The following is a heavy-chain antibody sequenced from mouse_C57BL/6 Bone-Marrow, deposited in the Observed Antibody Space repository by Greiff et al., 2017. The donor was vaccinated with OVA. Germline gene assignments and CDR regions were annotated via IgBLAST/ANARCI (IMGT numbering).Heavy chain of an antibody. CDR3: ARGYGPAWFAY. V-gene: IGHV1-55*01. D-gene: IGHD1-1*02. Sequence: QVQLQQPGAELVKPGASVKMSCKASGYTFTSYWITWVKQRPGQGLEWIGDIYPGSGSTNYNEKFKGKATLTVDTSSSTAYMQLSSLTSGDSAVYYYARGYGPAWFAYWCQGTLVTVSA. CDR1: GYTFTSYW. CDR2: IYPGSGST. J-gene: IGHJ3*01.